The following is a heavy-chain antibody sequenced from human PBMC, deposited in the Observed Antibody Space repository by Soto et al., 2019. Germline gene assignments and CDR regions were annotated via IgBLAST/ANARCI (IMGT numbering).Heavy chain of an antibody. Sequence: SVKVSCKASGYTFTSYGIGWVRQAPGQGLEWMGGIIPIFGTANYAQKFQGRVTITADESTSTAYMELSSLRSEDTAVYYCATRGGGYQLLYSRYYYYYGMDVWGQGTTVTVSS. J-gene: IGHJ6*02. D-gene: IGHD2-2*02. CDR3: ATRGGGYQLLYSRYYYYYGMDV. CDR1: GYTFTSYG. CDR2: IIPIFGTA. V-gene: IGHV1-69*13.